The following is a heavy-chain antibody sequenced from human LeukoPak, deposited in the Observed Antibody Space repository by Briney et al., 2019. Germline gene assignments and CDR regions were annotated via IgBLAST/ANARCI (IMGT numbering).Heavy chain of an antibody. D-gene: IGHD5-18*01. CDR3: ARARQPIYTAMADFDY. J-gene: IGHJ4*02. Sequence: PSETLSLTCTVSGGSVSSGSYYWSWIRQPPGKGLEWIGYIYYSGSTNYKPSLKSRVTISVDTSKNQFSLKLSSVTAADTAVYYCARARQPIYTAMADFDYWGQGTLVTVSS. V-gene: IGHV4-61*01. CDR1: GGSVSSGSYY. CDR2: IYYSGST.